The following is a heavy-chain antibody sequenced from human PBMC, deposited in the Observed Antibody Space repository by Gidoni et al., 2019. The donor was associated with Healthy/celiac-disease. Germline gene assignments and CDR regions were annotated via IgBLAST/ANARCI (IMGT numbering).Heavy chain of an antibody. D-gene: IGHD5-18*01. V-gene: IGHV3-33*01. CDR1: GFTFRSYG. CDR3: ARDLSGYSYDGDPTLGY. Sequence: QVQLVESGGGVVQPGRSLRLSCAASGFTFRSYGMHWVRQAPGKGLEWVAVIWYDGSNKYYADSVKGRFTISRDNSKNTLYLQMNSLRAEDTAVYYCARDLSGYSYDGDPTLGYWGQGTLVTVSS. CDR2: IWYDGSNK. J-gene: IGHJ4*02.